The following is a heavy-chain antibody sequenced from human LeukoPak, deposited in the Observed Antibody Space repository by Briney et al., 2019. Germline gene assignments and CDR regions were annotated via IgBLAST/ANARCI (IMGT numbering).Heavy chain of an antibody. J-gene: IGHJ6*02. Sequence: PGGSLTLSCAASGFTFSSYEMNWVRQAPGKGLEWVSYIASGGGANRFYSESVKGRFTISRDNAKNSLYLHMNSLRAEHTGVYYCARIGTTTRGPAGLDVWGQGTTVTVSS. V-gene: IGHV3-48*03. CDR1: GFTFSSYE. D-gene: IGHD2/OR15-2a*01. CDR3: ARIGTTTRGPAGLDV. CDR2: IASGGGANR.